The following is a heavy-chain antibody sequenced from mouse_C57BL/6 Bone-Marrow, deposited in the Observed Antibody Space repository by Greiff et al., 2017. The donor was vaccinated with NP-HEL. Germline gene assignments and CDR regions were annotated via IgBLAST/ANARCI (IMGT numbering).Heavy chain of an antibody. CDR1: GYSITSGYD. J-gene: IGHJ4*01. CDR3: ARDRGLGMDY. V-gene: IGHV3-1*01. CDR2: ISYSGST. Sequence: EVQLVESGPGMVKPSQSLSLTCTVTGYSITSGYDWHWIRHFPGNKLEWMGYISYSGSTNYNPSLKSRISITHDTSKNHFFLKLNTVTTEDTATYDCARDRGLGMDYWGQGTSVTVSS.